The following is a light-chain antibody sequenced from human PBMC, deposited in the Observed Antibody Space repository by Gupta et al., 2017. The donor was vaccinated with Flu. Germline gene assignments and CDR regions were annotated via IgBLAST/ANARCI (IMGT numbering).Light chain of an antibody. J-gene: IGKJ3*01. V-gene: IGKV3-15*01. CDR3: QLYNNWPPCT. CDR2: GAS. CDR1: ASISTN. Sequence: SLSLSPGETATPSCRAIASISTNLAWYQQKPCQTPTRLIYGASTRDTGIRPGFSGSGSGTDFGLTISSHQSDEFAVYCCQLYNNWPPCTFGHGTRVDVK.